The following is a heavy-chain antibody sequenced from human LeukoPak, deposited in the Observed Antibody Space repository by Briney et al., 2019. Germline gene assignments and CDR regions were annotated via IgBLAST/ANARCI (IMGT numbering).Heavy chain of an antibody. D-gene: IGHD5-24*01. J-gene: IGHJ4*02. CDR1: GGSISSGDYY. CDR2: IYYSGST. V-gene: IGHV4-30-4*01. Sequence: SETLSLTCTVSGGSISSGDYYWSWIRQPPGKGLEWIGYIYYSGSTYYNPSLKSRVTISVDTSKNQFSLKLSSVTAADTAVYYCARLAVEMATINYWGQGTLVTVSS. CDR3: ARLAVEMATINY.